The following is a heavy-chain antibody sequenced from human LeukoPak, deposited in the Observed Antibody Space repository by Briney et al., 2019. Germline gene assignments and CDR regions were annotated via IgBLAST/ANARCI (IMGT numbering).Heavy chain of an antibody. V-gene: IGHV4-59*01. CDR2: IHYSGST. D-gene: IGHD6-13*01. Sequence: SETLSLTCTVSGGSIRGYYWTWIRQPPGKGLEWIGYIHYSGSTNYNPSLKSRVVMSVDTSKNQFSLKLSSVTAADTAVYYCARSIAAAGTSFEYWGQGTLVTVSS. J-gene: IGHJ4*02. CDR1: GGSIRGYY. CDR3: ARSIAAAGTSFEY.